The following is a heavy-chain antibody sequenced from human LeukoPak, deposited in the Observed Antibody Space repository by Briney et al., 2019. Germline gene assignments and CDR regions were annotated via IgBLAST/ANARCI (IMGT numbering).Heavy chain of an antibody. Sequence: SQTLSLTCTVSGGSISSGSYYWSWIRQPAGKGLEGIGRIYTSGSTNYNPSLKSRVTISVDTSKNQFSLKLSSVTAADTAVYYCARGDSSGWISRFWGQGTLVTVSS. CDR1: GGSISSGSYY. V-gene: IGHV4-61*02. J-gene: IGHJ4*02. CDR3: ARGDSSGWISRF. D-gene: IGHD6-19*01. CDR2: IYTSGST.